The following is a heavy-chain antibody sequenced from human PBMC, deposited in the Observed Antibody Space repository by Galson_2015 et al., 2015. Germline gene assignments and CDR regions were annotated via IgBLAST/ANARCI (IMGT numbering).Heavy chain of an antibody. D-gene: IGHD4-17*01. J-gene: IGHJ6*02. V-gene: IGHV3-33*01. Sequence: SLRLSCAASGFTFSSYGMHWVRQAPGKGLEWVAVIWYDGSNKYYADSVKGRFTISRDNSKNTLYLQMNSLRAEDTAVYYCARDDYGDYATPYYGMDVWGQGTTVTVSS. CDR3: ARDDYGDYATPYYGMDV. CDR1: GFTFSSYG. CDR2: IWYDGSNK.